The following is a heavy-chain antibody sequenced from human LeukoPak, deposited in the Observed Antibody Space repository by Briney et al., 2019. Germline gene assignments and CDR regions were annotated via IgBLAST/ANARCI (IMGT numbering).Heavy chain of an antibody. Sequence: GGSLRLSCAASGFSVSSNYMSWVRQAPGKGLEWVSVIYSGGSTFYADSVKGRFTISRDNSKNTLYLQMNSLRAEDTAVYYCANDSYSPEYFQHWGQGTLVTVSS. CDR3: ANDSYSPEYFQH. V-gene: IGHV3-66*01. CDR1: GFSVSSNY. J-gene: IGHJ1*01. CDR2: IYSGGST. D-gene: IGHD2-15*01.